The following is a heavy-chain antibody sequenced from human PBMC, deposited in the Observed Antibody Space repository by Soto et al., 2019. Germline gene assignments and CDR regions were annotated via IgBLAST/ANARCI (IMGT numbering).Heavy chain of an antibody. CDR1: GASISYGNYA. J-gene: IGHJ4*02. CDR3: ARGGGSESFDY. Sequence: SETLSLTCTVSGASISYGNYAWSWIRQTPGKGLEWIGYINHLETTFYNPSFESRLTLSIDRAKNQFSLNLNSMSAADRAVYFCARGGGSESFDYWGQGILVTSPQ. CDR2: INHLETT. D-gene: IGHD1-26*01. V-gene: IGHV4-30-2*01.